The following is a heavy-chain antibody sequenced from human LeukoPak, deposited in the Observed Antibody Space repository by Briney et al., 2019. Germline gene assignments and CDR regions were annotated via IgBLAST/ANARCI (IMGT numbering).Heavy chain of an antibody. CDR1: GYTFTGYY. J-gene: IGHJ4*02. CDR3: ASLRLVGATGVDY. Sequence: GASVKVSCKASGYTFTGYYMHWVRQAPGQGLEWMGWINPNSGGTNYAQKFQGRVTMTRDTSIRTAYMELSRLRSDDTAVYYCASLRLVGATGVDYWGQGTLVTVSS. CDR2: INPNSGGT. V-gene: IGHV1-2*02. D-gene: IGHD1-26*01.